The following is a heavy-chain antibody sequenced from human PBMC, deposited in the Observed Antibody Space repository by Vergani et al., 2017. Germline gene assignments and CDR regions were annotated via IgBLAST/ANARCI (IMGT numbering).Heavy chain of an antibody. Sequence: QVQLQESGPGLVKPSQTLSLTCTVSGGSIRSGSYYWSWIRQPAGKGLEWIGRIYTSGSTNYNPSLKSRVTMSVDTSKNQFSLQLSSVTAADTAVYYCARASHCINCYSEGPNGPGYYYMDVWGKGTTVTVSS. CDR3: ARASHCINCYSEGPNGPGYYYMDV. D-gene: IGHD2-21*01. J-gene: IGHJ6*03. V-gene: IGHV4-61*02. CDR2: IYTSGST. CDR1: GGSIRSGSYY.